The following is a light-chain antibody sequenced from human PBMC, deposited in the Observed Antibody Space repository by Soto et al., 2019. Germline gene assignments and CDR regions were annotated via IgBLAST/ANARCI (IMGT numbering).Light chain of an antibody. CDR1: GSNIGGNT. CDR3: CSYAGSYSWV. CDR2: HND. Sequence: QSVLTQPPSASGTPGQSVTVSCSGSGSNIGGNTVNWYQQVPGTAPKLLIYHNDRRPSGVPDRFSGSKSGTSASLAISGLQSADEADYYCCSYAGSYSWVFGGGTKLTVL. V-gene: IGLV1-44*01. J-gene: IGLJ3*02.